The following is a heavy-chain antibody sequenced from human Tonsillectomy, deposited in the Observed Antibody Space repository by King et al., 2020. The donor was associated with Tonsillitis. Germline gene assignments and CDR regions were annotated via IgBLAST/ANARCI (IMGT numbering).Heavy chain of an antibody. D-gene: IGHD3-22*01. Sequence: VQLVESGGGLVQPGGSLRLSCAASGFTFSSYAMSWVRQAPGKGLEWVSAISGSGGSTYYADSVKGRFTISRDNSKNTLYLQMNSLRAEDTAVDYCAEGYDSSGYYPRGPFIFDYWGQGTLVTVSS. CDR2: ISGSGGST. J-gene: IGHJ4*02. CDR3: AEGYDSSGYYPRGPFIFDY. CDR1: GFTFSSYA. V-gene: IGHV3-23*04.